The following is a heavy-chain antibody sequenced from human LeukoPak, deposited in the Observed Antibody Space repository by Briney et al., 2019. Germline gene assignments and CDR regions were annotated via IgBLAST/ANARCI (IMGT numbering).Heavy chain of an antibody. V-gene: IGHV3-48*04. D-gene: IGHD1-7*01. Sequence: GGSLRLSCAASGFTFTGHNMNWVRQAPGKGLEWVAYISISSGTIYYADSVKGRFSISRDNAKSSLDLQMNSLRAEDTAVYYCTKDWNSQFDDWGQGTLVTVSS. CDR2: ISISSGTI. J-gene: IGHJ4*02. CDR3: TKDWNSQFDD. CDR1: GFTFTGHN.